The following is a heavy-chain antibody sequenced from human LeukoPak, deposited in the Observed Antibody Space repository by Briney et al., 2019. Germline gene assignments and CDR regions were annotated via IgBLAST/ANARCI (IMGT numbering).Heavy chain of an antibody. Sequence: SVKVSCKASGGTFSSYAISWVRQAPGQGLEWMGGIIPIFGTANYAQKFQGRVTITTDESTSTAYMELSSLRSEGTAVYYCASCSSSWDDAFDIWGQGTMVTVSS. CDR2: IIPIFGTA. V-gene: IGHV1-69*05. J-gene: IGHJ3*02. D-gene: IGHD6-13*01. CDR3: ASCSSSWDDAFDI. CDR1: GGTFSSYA.